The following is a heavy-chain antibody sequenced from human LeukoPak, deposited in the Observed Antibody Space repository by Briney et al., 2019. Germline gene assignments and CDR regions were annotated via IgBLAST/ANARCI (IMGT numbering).Heavy chain of an antibody. CDR1: GGSNSSSSYY. J-gene: IGHJ4*02. D-gene: IGHD3-22*01. V-gene: IGHV4-39*01. CDR2: IYYSGST. Sequence: SETLSLTCTVSGGSNSSSSYYWGWIRQPRGKGLEWIGSIYYSGSTYYNPSRKSRVTISVDTSNYQFSLKLSSVTAAVTAVYYCARPYYYDSSGYYSLYFDYWGQGTLVTVSS. CDR3: ARPYYYDSSGYYSLYFDY.